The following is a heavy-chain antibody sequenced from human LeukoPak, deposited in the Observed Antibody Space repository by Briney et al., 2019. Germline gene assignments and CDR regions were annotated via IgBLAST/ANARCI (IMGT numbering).Heavy chain of an antibody. V-gene: IGHV4-4*07. D-gene: IGHD2-2*01. Sequence: SETLSLTCTVSGGSISSYYWSWIRQPAGKGLEWIGRIYTSGSTNYNPSLKGRVTMSVDTSKNQFSLKLSSVTAADTAVYYCAGACSSTSCYAGVAFDIWGQGTMVTVSS. CDR3: AGACSSTSCYAGVAFDI. CDR1: GGSISSYY. J-gene: IGHJ3*02. CDR2: IYTSGST.